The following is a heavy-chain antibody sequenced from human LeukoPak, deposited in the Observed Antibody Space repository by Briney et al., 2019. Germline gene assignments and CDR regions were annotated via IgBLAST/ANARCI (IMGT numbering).Heavy chain of an antibody. CDR2: ITSSSTYI. CDR3: ARDGVDTAMVTGYYYYYMDV. D-gene: IGHD5-18*01. V-gene: IGHV3-21*01. CDR1: GFTFSNYN. J-gene: IGHJ6*03. Sequence: PGGSLRLSCVASGFTFSNYNMNWVRQAPGKGLEWVSSITSSSTYIYYADSVKGRFTISRDNAKNSLYLQMNSLRAEDTAVYYCARDGVDTAMVTGYYYYYMDVWGKGTTVTISS.